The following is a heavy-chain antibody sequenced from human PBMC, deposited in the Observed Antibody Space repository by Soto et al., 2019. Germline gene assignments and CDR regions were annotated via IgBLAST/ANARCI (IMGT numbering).Heavy chain of an antibody. CDR3: AKYRRTDAEGYRLDF. V-gene: IGHV4-59*01. CDR2: VYYSGST. Sequence: SETLSLTCTLSGGSISGYYWSWIRQPPGKGLECIGYVYYSGSTKYNPSLESRVTISVDMSNNQFSLMLTSVTAADTAVYYCAKYRRTDAEGYRLDFWGQGTLVTVYS. D-gene: IGHD5-12*01. CDR1: GGSISGYY. J-gene: IGHJ4*02.